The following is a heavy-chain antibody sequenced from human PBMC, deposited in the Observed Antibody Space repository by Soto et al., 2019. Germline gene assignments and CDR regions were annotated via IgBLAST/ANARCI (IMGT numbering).Heavy chain of an antibody. Sequence: PGGSLRFSCAASGITFTRNSMNWVRQAPGKGLEWVSSISSTTNYVYYGDSMKGRFTISRDNAKNSLYLEMNSLRAEDTAVYYCARESEDLTSNFDYWGQGTLVTVSS. J-gene: IGHJ4*02. CDR3: ARESEDLTSNFDY. V-gene: IGHV3-21*06. CDR1: GITFTRNS. CDR2: ISSTTNYV.